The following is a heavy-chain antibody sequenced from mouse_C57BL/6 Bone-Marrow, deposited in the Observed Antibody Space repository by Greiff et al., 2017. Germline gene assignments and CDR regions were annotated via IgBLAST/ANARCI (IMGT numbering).Heavy chain of an antibody. V-gene: IGHV1-63*01. Sequence: QVQLQQSGAELVRPGTSVKMSCKASGYSFTNYWIGWAKQRPGHGLEWIGDIYPGGGYTNYNEKFKGKATLTADKSSSTAYMQFSSLTSEDSAIYYCARNQATFLFDYWGQGTTLTVSS. CDR2: IYPGGGYT. CDR3: ARNQATFLFDY. J-gene: IGHJ2*01. D-gene: IGHD3-2*02. CDR1: GYSFTNYW.